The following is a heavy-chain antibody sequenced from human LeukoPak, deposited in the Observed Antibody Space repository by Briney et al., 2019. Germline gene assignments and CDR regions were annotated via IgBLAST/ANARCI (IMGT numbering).Heavy chain of an antibody. V-gene: IGHV4-39*01. CDR3: ARHQLYSSGWYRPANYFDY. J-gene: IGHJ4*02. CDR2: IYYSGST. Sequence: PSETLSLTCTVSGGSISSSSYYWGWIRQPPGKGLEWIGSIYYSGSTYYNPSPKSRVTISVDTSKNQFSLKLSSVTAADTAVYYCARHQLYSSGWYRPANYFDYWGQGTLVTVSS. D-gene: IGHD6-19*01. CDR1: GGSISSSSYY.